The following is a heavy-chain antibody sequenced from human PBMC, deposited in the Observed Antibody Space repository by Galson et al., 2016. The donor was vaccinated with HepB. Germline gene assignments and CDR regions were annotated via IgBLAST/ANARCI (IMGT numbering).Heavy chain of an antibody. D-gene: IGHD4-23*01. CDR2: VYPGDSDT. J-gene: IGHJ3*01. Sequence: QSGAAVKKPGESLKISCKGSGYSFTSYWIGWVRQMPGKGLEWMGSVYPGDSDTKYSPSFPGQVTLSAARSISTAFLPWSSLKASDTAMYYCATLTHGRNSLFSHAFDLWGQGTMVTVSS. CDR3: ATLTHGRNSLFSHAFDL. V-gene: IGHV5-51*01. CDR1: GYSFTSYW.